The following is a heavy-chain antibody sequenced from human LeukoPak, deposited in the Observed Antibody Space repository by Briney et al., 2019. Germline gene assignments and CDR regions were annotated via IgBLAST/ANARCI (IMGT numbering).Heavy chain of an antibody. CDR1: GFTFRKYW. J-gene: IGHJ3*02. CDR3: LTIVETTIDAFDI. D-gene: IGHD1-26*01. CDR2: INPDDEST. Sequence: PGGSLRLSCAASGFTFRKYWLHWVRQAPGKGLVWVSRINPDDESTSYADPVKGRFTISRDNAKSTLYLQMNSLRAEDTAVYYCLTIVETTIDAFDIWGQGTMVTVSS. V-gene: IGHV3-74*01.